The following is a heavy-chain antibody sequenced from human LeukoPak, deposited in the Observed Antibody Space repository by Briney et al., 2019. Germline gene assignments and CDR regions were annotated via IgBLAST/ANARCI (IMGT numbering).Heavy chain of an antibody. J-gene: IGHJ4*02. D-gene: IGHD3-22*01. V-gene: IGHV3-30*02. CDR3: AKDRIDDSSGYYQLGYWYFDY. Sequence: GGSLRLSCAASGFTFGSYGMHWVRQAPGKGLEWVAFIRYDGSNKYYADSVKGRFTISRDNSKNTLYLQMNSLRAEDTAVYYCAKDRIDDSSGYYQLGYWYFDYWGQGTLVTVSS. CDR1: GFTFGSYG. CDR2: IRYDGSNK.